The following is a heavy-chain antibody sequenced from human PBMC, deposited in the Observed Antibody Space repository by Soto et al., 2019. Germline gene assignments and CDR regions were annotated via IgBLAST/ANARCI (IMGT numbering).Heavy chain of an antibody. V-gene: IGHV4-34*01. D-gene: IGHD5-12*01. Sequence: QVQRQLWGAGLLKPAETLSLTCAVYGGSFNGYYWSWIRQPAGKGLEWIGEINHSGSTNYNPSLNSRVTISVGASKNQFSMKLSSVTAADTAVYFCAGGGSVGYVYWGQGTLVTVSS. CDR1: GGSFNGYY. CDR3: AGGGSVGYVY. J-gene: IGHJ4*02. CDR2: INHSGST.